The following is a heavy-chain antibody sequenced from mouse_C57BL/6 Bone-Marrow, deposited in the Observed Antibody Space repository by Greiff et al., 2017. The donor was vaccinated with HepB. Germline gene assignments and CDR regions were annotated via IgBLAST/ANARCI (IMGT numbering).Heavy chain of an antibody. CDR1: GYTFTSYG. CDR2: IYPRSGNT. J-gene: IGHJ2*01. V-gene: IGHV1-81*01. CDR3: ARFRYYGSSYGLFDY. Sequence: VQLQQSGAELARPGASVKLSCKASGYTFTSYGISWVKQRTGQGLEWIGEIYPRSGNTYYNEKFKGKATLTADKSSSTAYMELRSLTSEDAAVYVCARFRYYGSSYGLFDYWGQGTTLTVSS. D-gene: IGHD1-1*01.